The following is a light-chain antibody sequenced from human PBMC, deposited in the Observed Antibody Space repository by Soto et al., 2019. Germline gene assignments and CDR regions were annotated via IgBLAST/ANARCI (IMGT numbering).Light chain of an antibody. CDR2: DVS. Sequence: QSVLTQPRSVSGSPGQSVTISCTGTSSDVGGYNYVSWYQQHPGKAPKLMIYDVSKRPSGVPDRFSGSKSGNTASLTISELQAEDEADYYCCSYAGTVVFGGGTKLTVL. CDR3: CSYAGTVV. V-gene: IGLV2-11*01. CDR1: SSDVGGYNY. J-gene: IGLJ2*01.